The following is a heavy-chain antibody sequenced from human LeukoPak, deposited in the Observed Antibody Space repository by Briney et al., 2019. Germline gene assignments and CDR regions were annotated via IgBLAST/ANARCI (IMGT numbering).Heavy chain of an antibody. V-gene: IGHV1-69*05. D-gene: IGHD2-2*01. J-gene: IGHJ4*02. CDR3: ARGPNVVPAATHFDY. Sequence: ASVKVSCKASGGTFSSYAISWVRQAPGQGLEWMGGIIPIFGTANYAQKFQGRVTITTDESTSTAYMELSSLRSEDTAVYYCARGPNVVPAATHFDYWGRETLVTVSS. CDR2: IIPIFGTA. CDR1: GGTFSSYA.